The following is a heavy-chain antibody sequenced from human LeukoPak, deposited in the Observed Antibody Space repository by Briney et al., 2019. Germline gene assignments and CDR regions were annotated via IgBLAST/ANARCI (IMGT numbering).Heavy chain of an antibody. CDR2: IDSSGGYM. J-gene: IGHJ4*02. D-gene: IGHD1-1*01. V-gene: IGHV3-21*01. Sequence: PGGSLRLSCEASGFTFNTYSMNWARQAPGKGLEWVSSIDSSGGYMFYADSVKGRFTISRDNAKNSLYLQMNSLRAEDTAVYYCARGDNWNDGFGTKVCDYWGQGTLVTVSS. CDR3: ARGDNWNDGFGTKVCDY. CDR1: GFTFNTYS.